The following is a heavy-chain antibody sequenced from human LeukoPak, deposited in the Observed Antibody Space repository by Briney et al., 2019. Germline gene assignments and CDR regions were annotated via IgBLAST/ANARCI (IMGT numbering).Heavy chain of an antibody. CDR2: ISSSSSYI. CDR3: ARGGTTSNYYYYGMDV. D-gene: IGHD1-7*01. CDR1: GFTFSSYS. Sequence: GGSLRLSCAASGFTFSSYSMNWVRQAPGKGLEWVSSISSSSSYINYADSVKGRFTISRDNAKNSLYPQMNSLRAEDTAVYYCARGGTTSNYYYYGMDVWGQGTTVTVSS. J-gene: IGHJ6*02. V-gene: IGHV3-21*01.